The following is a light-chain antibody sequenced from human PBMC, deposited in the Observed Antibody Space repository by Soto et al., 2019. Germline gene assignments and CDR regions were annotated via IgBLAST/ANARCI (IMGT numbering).Light chain of an antibody. CDR1: RSNIGRNP. CDR2: SNS. J-gene: IGLJ2*01. Sequence: QPVLTQPPSASGTPGQSDTISCSGSRSNIGRNPVAWYQQLPGTAPKLLIYSNSQRPSGVPDRFSGSKSGTSASLAISGLQSEDEADYFCAAWDDSLNGVVFGGGTKLTVL. V-gene: IGLV1-44*01. CDR3: AAWDDSLNGVV.